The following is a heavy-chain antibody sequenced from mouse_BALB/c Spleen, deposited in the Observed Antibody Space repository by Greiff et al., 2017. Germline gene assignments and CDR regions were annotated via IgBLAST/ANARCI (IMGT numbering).Heavy chain of an antibody. Sequence: QVQLQQSGAELVRPGTSVKVSCKASGYAFTNYLIEWVKQRPGQGLEWIGVINPGSGGTNYNEKFKGKATLTADKSSSTAYMQLSSLTSDDSAVYYCTRGLLHWYFDVWGAGTTVTVSS. CDR1: GYAFTNYL. V-gene: IGHV1-54*01. CDR3: TRGLLHWYFDV. CDR2: INPGSGGT. D-gene: IGHD2-3*01. J-gene: IGHJ1*01.